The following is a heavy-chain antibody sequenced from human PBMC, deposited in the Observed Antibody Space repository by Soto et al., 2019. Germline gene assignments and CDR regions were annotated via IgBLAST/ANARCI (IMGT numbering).Heavy chain of an antibody. J-gene: IGHJ5*02. CDR1: GFTFSSYA. D-gene: IGHD4-17*01. CDR3: AKAYGDKQFDP. Sequence: EVQLLESGGGLVQPGWSLRLSCAASGFTFSSYAMSWVRQAPGKGLEWVSAISGSGGTTYYEDSVKGRFTISRDNYKNTLYLQMNSLRAEDTAIYYCAKAYGDKQFDPWGQGTLVTVSS. V-gene: IGHV3-23*01. CDR2: ISGSGGTT.